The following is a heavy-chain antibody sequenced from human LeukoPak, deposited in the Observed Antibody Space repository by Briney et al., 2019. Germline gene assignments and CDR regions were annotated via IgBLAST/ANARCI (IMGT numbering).Heavy chain of an antibody. D-gene: IGHD6-13*01. CDR3: ARERSSSWYGKVVDY. Sequence: PGGSLRLSCAASGFTFSSYSMNWVRQAPGKGLEWVSSISSSSSYIYYADSVKGRFTISRDNAKNSLYLQMNSLRAEDTAVYYCARERSSSWYGKVVDYWGQGTLVTVSS. CDR1: GFTFSSYS. V-gene: IGHV3-21*01. CDR2: ISSSSSYI. J-gene: IGHJ4*02.